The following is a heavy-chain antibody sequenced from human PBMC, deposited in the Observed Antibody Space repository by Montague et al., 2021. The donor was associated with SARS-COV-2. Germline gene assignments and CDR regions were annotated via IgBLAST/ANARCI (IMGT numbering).Heavy chain of an antibody. D-gene: IGHD5-24*01. CDR2: FFTSGSI. J-gene: IGHJ3*01. CDR1: GASINSGTYY. V-gene: IGHV4-61*02. Sequence: TLSLTCSVSGASINSGTYYRSWIRQSAGRGLEWIGRFFTSGSINYNPSLKSRVTISLESSRKVFSLNLTSVTAADTAVYYCARDFRDGYASVWGQGTLVIVSS. CDR3: ARDFRDGYASV.